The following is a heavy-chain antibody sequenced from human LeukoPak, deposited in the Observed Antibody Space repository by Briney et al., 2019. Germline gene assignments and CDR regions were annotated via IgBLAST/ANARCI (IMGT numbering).Heavy chain of an antibody. D-gene: IGHD3-3*01. CDR1: GGSISSYY. J-gene: IGHJ3*02. CDR3: AREPIRSITIPI. V-gene: IGHV4-4*07. CDR2: IYTSGPT. Sequence: SETLSLTCTVSGGSISSYYWSWIRQPAGKGLEWIGRIYTSGPTNYNPSLKSRVTMSVDTSKNQFSLKLSSVTAADTAVYYCAREPIRSITIPIWGQGTMVTVSS.